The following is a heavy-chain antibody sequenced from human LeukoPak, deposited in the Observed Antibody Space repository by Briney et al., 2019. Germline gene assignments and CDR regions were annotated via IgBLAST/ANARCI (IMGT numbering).Heavy chain of an antibody. V-gene: IGHV3-23*01. CDR2: ISGSGGST. J-gene: IGHJ3*02. Sequence: GGSLRLSCAASGFTFSSYAMSWVRQAPGKGLEWVSAISGSGGSTYYADSVKGRFTISRDNSKNTLYLQMNSLRAEDTAVYYCAKGGRDGYNRWYDAFDIWGQGTMVTVSS. CDR1: GFTFSSYA. D-gene: IGHD5-24*01. CDR3: AKGGRDGYNRWYDAFDI.